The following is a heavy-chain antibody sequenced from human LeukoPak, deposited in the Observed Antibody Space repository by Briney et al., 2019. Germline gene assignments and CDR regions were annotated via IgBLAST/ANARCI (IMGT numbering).Heavy chain of an antibody. J-gene: IGHJ6*03. CDR2: IYYSGST. Sequence: PSETLSLTCTVSGGSISSSSYYWGWIRQPPGKGLEWIGSIYYSGSTYYNPSLKSRVTISVDTSKNQFSLKLSSVIAADTAVYYCARYSDYYYYMDVWGKGTTVTVSS. CDR1: GGSISSSSYY. V-gene: IGHV4-39*01. D-gene: IGHD2-21*01. CDR3: ARYSDYYYYMDV.